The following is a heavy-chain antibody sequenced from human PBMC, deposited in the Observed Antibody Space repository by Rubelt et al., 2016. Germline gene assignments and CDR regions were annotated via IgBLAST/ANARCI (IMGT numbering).Heavy chain of an antibody. CDR2: GST. V-gene: IGHV4-4*02. J-gene: IGHJ5*02. D-gene: IGHD1-7*01. Sequence: GSTNYNPSLKSRVTISVDKSKNQFSLKLSSVTAADTAVYYCARDRRTGTMADEYNWFDPWGQGTLVTVSS. CDR3: ARDRRTGTMADEYNWFDP.